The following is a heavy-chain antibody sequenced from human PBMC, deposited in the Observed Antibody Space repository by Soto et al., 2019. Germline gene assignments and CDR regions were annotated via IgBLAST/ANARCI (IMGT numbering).Heavy chain of an antibody. V-gene: IGHV1-69*13. CDR3: ARGYSSGRKDAFDI. J-gene: IGHJ3*02. CDR2: IIPIFGTA. D-gene: IGHD6-19*01. Sequence: SVKVSCKASGYTFTSYAISWVRQAPGQGLEWMGGIIPIFGTANYAQKFQGRVTITADESTSTAYMELSSLRSEDTAVYYCARGYSSGRKDAFDIWGQGTMVTVSS. CDR1: GYTFTSYA.